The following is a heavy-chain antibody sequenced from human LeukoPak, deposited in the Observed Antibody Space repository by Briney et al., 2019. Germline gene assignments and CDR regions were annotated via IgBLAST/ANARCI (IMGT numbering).Heavy chain of an antibody. CDR2: INHSGST. CDR3: AVPPYDSSGYCGY. V-gene: IGHV4-34*01. Sequence: PSETLSLTCAVYGGSFSGYYWSWIRQPPGKGLEWIGEINHSGSTNYSPSLKSRVTISVDTSKNQFSLKLSSVTAADTAVYYCAVPPYDSSGYCGYWGQGTLVTVSS. CDR1: GGSFSGYY. D-gene: IGHD3-22*01. J-gene: IGHJ4*02.